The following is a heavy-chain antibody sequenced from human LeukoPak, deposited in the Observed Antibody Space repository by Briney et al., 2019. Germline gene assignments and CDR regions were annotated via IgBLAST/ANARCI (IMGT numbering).Heavy chain of an antibody. CDR1: GGSFSGYY. J-gene: IGHJ3*02. V-gene: IGHV4-34*01. Sequence: PSETLSLTCAVYGGSFSGYYWSWIRQPPGKGLEWIGEINHSGSTNYNPSLKGRVTISVDTSKNQFSLKLSSVTAADTAVYYCAREIYDSSGYYYTDAFDIWGQGTMVTVSS. D-gene: IGHD3-22*01. CDR3: AREIYDSSGYYYTDAFDI. CDR2: INHSGST.